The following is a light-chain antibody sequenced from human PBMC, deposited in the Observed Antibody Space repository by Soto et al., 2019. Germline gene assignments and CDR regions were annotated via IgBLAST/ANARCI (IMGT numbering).Light chain of an antibody. CDR3: SSYTSSSTYWV. CDR2: DVS. J-gene: IGLJ3*02. CDR1: SSDVAGYNY. V-gene: IGLV2-14*01. Sequence: QSVLTQPASVSGSPGQSITISCTGTSSDVAGYNYVSWYQQHPGKAPKLMILDVSSRPSGVSNRFSGSKSGNTASLTISGLQAEDEAHYFCSSYTSSSTYWVFGGGTKLTVL.